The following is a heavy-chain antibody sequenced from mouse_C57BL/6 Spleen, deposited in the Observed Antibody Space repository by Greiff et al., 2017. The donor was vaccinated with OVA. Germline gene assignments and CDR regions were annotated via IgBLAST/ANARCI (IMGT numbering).Heavy chain of an antibody. CDR3: ARASYDYDGNYFDY. Sequence: DVKLQESGPGLVKPSQSLSLTCSVTGYSITSGYYWNWIRQFPGNKLEWMGYISYDGSNNYNPSLKNRISITRDTSTNQFFLKLNSVTTEDTATYYGARASYDYDGNYFDYWGQGTTLTVSS. D-gene: IGHD2-4*01. V-gene: IGHV3-6*01. J-gene: IGHJ2*01. CDR2: ISYDGSN. CDR1: GYSITSGYY.